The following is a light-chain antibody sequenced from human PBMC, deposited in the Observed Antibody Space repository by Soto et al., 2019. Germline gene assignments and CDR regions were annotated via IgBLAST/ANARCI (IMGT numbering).Light chain of an antibody. CDR1: QSVSSN. CDR2: GAS. J-gene: IGKJ1*01. Sequence: EIVMTQSPATLSLSPGERATLSCRASQSVSSNLAWYQQKPGQAPRLLIYGASTRATGIPARFSGSGSGTEFTLTISSLQSEDFAVYYCQQYNNCPPWTFGQGTKVDI. V-gene: IGKV3-15*01. CDR3: QQYNNCPPWT.